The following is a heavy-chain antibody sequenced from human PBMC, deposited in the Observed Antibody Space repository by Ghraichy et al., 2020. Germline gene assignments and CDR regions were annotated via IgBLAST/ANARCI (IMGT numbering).Heavy chain of an antibody. CDR2: INHSGST. D-gene: IGHD6-13*01. V-gene: IGHV4-34*01. CDR1: GGSFSGYY. Sequence: SETLSLTCAVYGGSFSGYYWSWIRQPPGKGLEWIGEINHSGSTNYNPSLKSRVTISVDTSKNQFSLKLSSVTAADTAVYYCGRGGYSSSWLDYWGQGTLVTVSS. J-gene: IGHJ4*02. CDR3: GRGGYSSSWLDY.